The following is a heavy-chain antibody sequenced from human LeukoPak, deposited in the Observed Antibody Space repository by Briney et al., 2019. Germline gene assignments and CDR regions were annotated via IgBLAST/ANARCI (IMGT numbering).Heavy chain of an antibody. CDR1: GGSISSYY. CDR2: IYYSGST. V-gene: IGHV4-59*08. Sequence: SETLSLTCTVSGGSISSYYWSWIRQPPGKGLEWIGYIYYSGSTNYNPSLKSRVTISVDTSKNQFSLKLSSVTAADTAVYYGARGITIFGVVIQNWFDPWGQGTLVTVSS. J-gene: IGHJ5*02. CDR3: ARGITIFGVVIQNWFDP. D-gene: IGHD3-3*01.